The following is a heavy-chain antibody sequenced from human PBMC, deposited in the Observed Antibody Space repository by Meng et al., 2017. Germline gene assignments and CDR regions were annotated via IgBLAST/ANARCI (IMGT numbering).Heavy chain of an antibody. CDR2: ISPRHSDT. CDR3: ARRDDVTAAPFDY. V-gene: IGHV5-51*01. Sequence: KVSCKGSGYSFTDYWIGWVRQMPGKGLEWMALISPRHSDTRYSPSFQGHVTISVDESISTAYLQWSSLKASDTAVYFCARRDDVTAAPFDYWGQGTLVTVSS. CDR1: GYSFTDYW. D-gene: IGHD2-2*01. J-gene: IGHJ4*02.